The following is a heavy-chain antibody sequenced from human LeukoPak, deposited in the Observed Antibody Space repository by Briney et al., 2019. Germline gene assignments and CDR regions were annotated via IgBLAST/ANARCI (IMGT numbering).Heavy chain of an antibody. CDR1: GGSFSGYY. J-gene: IGHJ4*02. V-gene: IGHV4-34*01. CDR2: INHSGST. CDR3: ARGRESSGWDFDY. D-gene: IGHD6-19*01. Sequence: SETLSLTCAVHGGSFSGYYWSWIRQPPGKGLEWIGEINHSGSTNYNPSLKSRVTISVDTSKNQSSLKLSSVTAADTAVYYCARGRESSGWDFDYWGQGTLVTVSS.